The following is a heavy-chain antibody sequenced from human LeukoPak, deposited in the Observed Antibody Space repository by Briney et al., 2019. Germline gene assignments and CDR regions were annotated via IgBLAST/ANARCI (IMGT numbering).Heavy chain of an antibody. V-gene: IGHV3-33*01. J-gene: IGHJ4*02. D-gene: IGHD1-26*01. CDR1: GFTFNTYG. CDR2: IWYDGSNE. CDR3: ARGGLTIAEATTSWYLDY. Sequence: PGGSLRLSCAASGFTFNTYGMHWVRQAQGKGVEWVALIWYDGSNENYADSVKGRFSISRDNSRNTLYLQKNSLRGEDTAVYYCARGGLTIAEATTSWYLDYWGQGTLVTVSS.